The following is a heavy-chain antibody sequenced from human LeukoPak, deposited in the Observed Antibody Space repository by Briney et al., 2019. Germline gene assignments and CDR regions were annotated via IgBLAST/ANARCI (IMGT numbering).Heavy chain of an antibody. Sequence: GESLKISCKGSGYSFTSYWIGWVRQMPGKGLEWMGIIYPGDSDTRYSPSFQGQVTISADKSISTAYLQWSSLKASDTAMYYCARRDYGSGSYPDAFDIWGQGTMVTVSS. CDR2: IYPGDSDT. V-gene: IGHV5-51*01. CDR3: ARRDYGSGSYPDAFDI. D-gene: IGHD3-10*01. J-gene: IGHJ3*02. CDR1: GYSFTSYW.